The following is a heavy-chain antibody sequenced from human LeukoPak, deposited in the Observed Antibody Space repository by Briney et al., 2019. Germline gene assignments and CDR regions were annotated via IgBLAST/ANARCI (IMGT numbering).Heavy chain of an antibody. Sequence: PAASLQISSESADSIITSYWNGGGRQLPGKRLEWMGVIYPGDSDTNYSPSFQGQVTISADKSISTVYLRWSSMKDSDSAMYYCARSPRDGYSYGVDDIWGQGTLVIVSS. V-gene: IGHV5-51*01. CDR1: DSIITSYW. D-gene: IGHD5-24*01. J-gene: IGHJ3*02. CDR2: IYPGDSDT. CDR3: ARSPRDGYSYGVDDI.